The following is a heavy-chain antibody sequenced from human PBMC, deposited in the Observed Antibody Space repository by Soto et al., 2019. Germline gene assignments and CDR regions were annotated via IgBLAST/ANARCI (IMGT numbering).Heavy chain of an antibody. D-gene: IGHD1-26*01. Sequence: GESLKISCTGSGHSFTSYWIGWVRQMPGKGLEWMGIIYPGDSDTRYSPSFQGQVTISADKSISTAYLQWSSLKASDTAMYYCARSASGSPTTAQNWGQGTLVTVSS. J-gene: IGHJ4*02. CDR2: IYPGDSDT. CDR3: ARSASGSPTTAQN. CDR1: GHSFTSYW. V-gene: IGHV5-51*01.